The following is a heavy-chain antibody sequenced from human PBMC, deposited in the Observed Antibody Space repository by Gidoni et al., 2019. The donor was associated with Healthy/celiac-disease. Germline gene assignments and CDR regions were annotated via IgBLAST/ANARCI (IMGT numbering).Heavy chain of an antibody. V-gene: IGHV3-64D*06. D-gene: IGHD6-13*01. J-gene: IGHJ3*02. CDR3: GNTAGLAAAGTGGAAFDI. CDR2: ISSNGGST. Sequence: EVQLVESGGGLVQPGGSLRLSCSASGFTFSSYAMHWVRQAPGKGLEYVSAISSNGGSTYYADSVKGRFTISRDNSKNTLYLQMSSLRAEDTAVYYCGNTAGLAAAGTGGAAFDIWGQGTMVTVSS. CDR1: GFTFSSYA.